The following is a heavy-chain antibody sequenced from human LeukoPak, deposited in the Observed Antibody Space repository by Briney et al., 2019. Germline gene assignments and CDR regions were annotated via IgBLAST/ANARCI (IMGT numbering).Heavy chain of an antibody. D-gene: IGHD3-22*01. CDR1: GGSISSYC. CDR2: IYTSGST. V-gene: IGHV4-4*07. Sequence: SETLSLTCSVSGGSISSYCWSWIRQSAGKGLEWIGRIYTSGSTHYNPSLKSRVTMSVDTSKNQLSLKLASLTAADTAVYYCARDRGDSSGYYPDYWGQGTLVTVSS. CDR3: ARDRGDSSGYYPDY. J-gene: IGHJ4*02.